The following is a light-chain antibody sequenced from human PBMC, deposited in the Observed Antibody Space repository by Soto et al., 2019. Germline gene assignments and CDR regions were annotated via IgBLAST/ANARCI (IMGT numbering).Light chain of an antibody. CDR3: QQLNAYPLT. CDR2: AAS. Sequence: DIQLTQSPSLLSASVGDRVTITCRASQGISTYLAWYQQTSGKAPKLLISAASTLQRGVPSRFSGSGSGTQFTLTISSLQPEDFATYYCQQLNAYPLTFGGGTRVESK. CDR1: QGISTY. J-gene: IGKJ4*01. V-gene: IGKV1-9*01.